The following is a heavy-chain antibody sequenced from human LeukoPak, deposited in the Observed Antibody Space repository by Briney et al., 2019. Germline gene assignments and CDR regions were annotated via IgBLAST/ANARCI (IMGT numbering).Heavy chain of an antibody. V-gene: IGHV4-59*12. CDR2: IYYSGST. CDR3: ARENFGMAYNFDY. J-gene: IGHJ4*02. Sequence: SETLSLTCTVSGGSISSYYWSWIRQPPGKGLEWIGYIYYSGSTNYNPSLKSRVTMSVDTSKNQFSLKLSSVTAADTAVYYCARENFGMAYNFDYWGQGTLVTVSS. CDR1: GGSISSYY. D-gene: IGHD1-14*01.